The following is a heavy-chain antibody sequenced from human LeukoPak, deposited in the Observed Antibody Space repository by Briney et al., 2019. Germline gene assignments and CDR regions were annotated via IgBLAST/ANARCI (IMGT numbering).Heavy chain of an antibody. J-gene: IGHJ1*01. Sequence: ASVKVSCKASGYTFISYFMHWVRQAPGQGLEWMGIINPDTGTTTYAQKFQGRVTMTRDTSTSTVYMELSSLRSEDTAIYYCARDSSDIRSLIAHWGQGTLVTVSS. CDR3: ARDSSDIRSLIAH. CDR2: INPDTGTT. CDR1: GYTFISYF. V-gene: IGHV1-46*01. D-gene: IGHD2-15*01.